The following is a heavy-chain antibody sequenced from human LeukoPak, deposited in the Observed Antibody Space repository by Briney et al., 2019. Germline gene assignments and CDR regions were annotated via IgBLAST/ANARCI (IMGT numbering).Heavy chain of an antibody. Sequence: GGSLRLSCAASGFTFDDYAMHWVRQAPGKGLEWVSGISWNSGSIGYADSVKGRFTISRDNSKNTLYLQMNSLRAEDTAVYYCAKDQYYYGSGSYLDYWGQGTLVTVSS. D-gene: IGHD3-10*01. CDR2: ISWNSGSI. CDR3: AKDQYYYGSGSYLDY. J-gene: IGHJ4*02. CDR1: GFTFDDYA. V-gene: IGHV3-9*01.